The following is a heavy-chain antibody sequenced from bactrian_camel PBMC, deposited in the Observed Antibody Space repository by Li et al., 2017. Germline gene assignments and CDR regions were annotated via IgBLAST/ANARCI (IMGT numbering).Heavy chain of an antibody. Sequence: VQLVESGGGLVQPGGSLRLSCAASGSTFSTYGMSWVRQAPGKGLEWVSAINSGGDMTYYTDSVKGRFTFSRDNAKNTVYLQMNSLKPEDTAMYYCAADLIECSGPMDYWGKGTQVTVSS. CDR2: INSGGDMT. D-gene: IGHD3*01. CDR1: GSTFSTYG. V-gene: IGHV3S40*01. J-gene: IGHJ7*01.